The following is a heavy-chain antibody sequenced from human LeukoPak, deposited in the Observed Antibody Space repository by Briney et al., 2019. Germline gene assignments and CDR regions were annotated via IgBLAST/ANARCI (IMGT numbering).Heavy chain of an antibody. D-gene: IGHD6-19*01. CDR2: ISYSGST. CDR3: ARATPGFSSGWFNNWFDP. V-gene: IGHV4-31*03. Sequence: KASQTLSLTCTVSGGSISSGGYYWSWIRQHPGKGLEWIGYISYSGSTYYNPSLKGRVTISVDTSKNQFSLNLSSVTAADTAVYYCARATPGFSSGWFNNWFDPWGQGTLVTVSS. CDR1: GGSISSGGYY. J-gene: IGHJ5*02.